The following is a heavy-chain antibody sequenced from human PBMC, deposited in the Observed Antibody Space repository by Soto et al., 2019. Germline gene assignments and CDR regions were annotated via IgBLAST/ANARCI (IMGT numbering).Heavy chain of an antibody. CDR1: GGTFSSYA. V-gene: IGHV1-69*01. CDR3: ARDLRPILGVVMPYYYYYGMDV. CDR2: IIPIFGTA. D-gene: IGHD3-3*01. Sequence: QVQLVQSGAEVKKPGSSVKVSCKASGGTFSSYAISWVRQAPGQGLEWMGGIIPIFGTANYAQKFQGRVTITADESTSTAYMELSSLRSEDTAVYYCARDLRPILGVVMPYYYYYGMDVWGQGTTVTVSS. J-gene: IGHJ6*02.